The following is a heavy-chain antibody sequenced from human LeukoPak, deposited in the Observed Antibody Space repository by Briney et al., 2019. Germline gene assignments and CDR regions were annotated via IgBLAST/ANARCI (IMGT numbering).Heavy chain of an antibody. V-gene: IGHV4-34*01. CDR3: ASGILTGYSAYYFDY. Sequence: SETLSLTCAVYGGSFSGYYWSWIRQPPGKGLEWIGEINHSGSTNYNPSLRSRVTISVDTSKNQFSLKLSSVTAADTAVYYCASGILTGYSAYYFDYWGQGTLVTVSS. D-gene: IGHD3-9*01. CDR1: GGSFSGYY. J-gene: IGHJ4*02. CDR2: INHSGST.